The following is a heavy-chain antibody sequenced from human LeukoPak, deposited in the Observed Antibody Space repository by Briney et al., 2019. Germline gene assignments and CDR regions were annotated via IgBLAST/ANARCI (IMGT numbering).Heavy chain of an antibody. CDR1: GGTFISYA. Sequence: GASVKVSCKASGGTFISYAISWVRQAPGQGLEWMGGIIPIFGTANYAQKFQGRVTITADESTSTAYMELSSLRSEDTAVYYCARHSGYHSTMYLDYWGQGTLVTVSS. J-gene: IGHJ4*02. CDR2: IIPIFGTA. V-gene: IGHV1-69*01. CDR3: ARHSGYHSTMYLDY. D-gene: IGHD3-22*01.